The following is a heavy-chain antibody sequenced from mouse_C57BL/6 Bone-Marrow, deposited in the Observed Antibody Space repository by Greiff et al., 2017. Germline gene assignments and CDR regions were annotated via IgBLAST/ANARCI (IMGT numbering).Heavy chain of an antibody. D-gene: IGHD2-4*01. CDR3: ARRRYIDYDYDGFAY. V-gene: IGHV14-3*01. J-gene: IGHJ3*01. CDR1: GFNITNTD. Sequence: VQLQQSVAELVRPGASVKLSCTASGFNITNTDMHWVKQRPEQGLEWIGRIDPANGNTNYAPKFPGKATITAAPSSNTAYLQLSSLTSEDTAIYYGARRRYIDYDYDGFAYWGQGTLVTVSA. CDR2: IDPANGNT.